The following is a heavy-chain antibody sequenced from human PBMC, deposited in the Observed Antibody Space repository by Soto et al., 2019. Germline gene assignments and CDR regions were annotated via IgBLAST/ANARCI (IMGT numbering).Heavy chain of an antibody. D-gene: IGHD1-26*01. CDR2: IYYSGST. CDR1: GGSISSSSYY. CDR3: ARQKGPYSGSYYVYFDY. V-gene: IGHV4-39*01. Sequence: SETLSLTCTVSGGSISSSSYYWGWIRQPPGKGLEWIGSIYYSGSTYYNPSLKSRVTISVDTSKNQFSLKLSSVTAADTAVYYCARQKGPYSGSYYVYFDYWGQGTLVTVSS. J-gene: IGHJ4*02.